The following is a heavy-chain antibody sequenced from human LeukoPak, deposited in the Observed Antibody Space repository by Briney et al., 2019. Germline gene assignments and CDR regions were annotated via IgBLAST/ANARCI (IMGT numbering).Heavy chain of an antibody. CDR3: ASSTSSSWNDYYYYMDV. D-gene: IGHD6-13*01. CDR1: GDSIRSFY. CDR2: IYTSGST. J-gene: IGHJ6*03. Sequence: SETLSLTCSVSGDSIRSFYWSWIRQPAGKGLEWIGRIYTSGSTNYNPSLETRVTMSVDTSKNQFSLRLSSVTAADTAVYYCASSTSSSWNDYYYYMDVWGKGTTVTVSS. V-gene: IGHV4-4*07.